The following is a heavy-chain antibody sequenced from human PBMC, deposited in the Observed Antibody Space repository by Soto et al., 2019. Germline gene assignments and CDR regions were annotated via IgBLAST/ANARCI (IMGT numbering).Heavy chain of an antibody. CDR3: ARHEGVPAADGLDV. D-gene: IGHD2-2*01. CDR2: IDPSDSYT. CDR1: GYSFTSYW. V-gene: IGHV5-10-1*01. Sequence: PGESLKISCKGSGYSFTSYWITWVRQLPVKGLEWMGRIDPSDSYTTYSPSFQGHITISVDESISTAYLQWTSLKASDTAMYYCARHEGVPAADGLDVWGQGTTVTVSS. J-gene: IGHJ6*02.